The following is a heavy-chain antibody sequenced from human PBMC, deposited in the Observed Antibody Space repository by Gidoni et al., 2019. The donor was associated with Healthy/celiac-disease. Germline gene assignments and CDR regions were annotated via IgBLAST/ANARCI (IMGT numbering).Heavy chain of an antibody. D-gene: IGHD6-13*01. CDR3: ARSEGEGSSSWFDP. V-gene: IGHV3-33*01. J-gene: IGHJ5*02. CDR1: GFPFSSYG. Sequence: QVQLVESGGGVVQPGRSLRLSCAASGFPFSSYGMHWVRQAPGKGLEGVAVIWYDGSNKYYADSVKGRFTISRDNSKNTLYLQMNSLRAEDTAVYYCARSEGEGSSSWFDPWGQGTLVTVSS. CDR2: IWYDGSNK.